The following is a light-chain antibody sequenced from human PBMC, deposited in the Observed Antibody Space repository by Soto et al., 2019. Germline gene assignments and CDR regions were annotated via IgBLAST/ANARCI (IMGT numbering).Light chain of an antibody. CDR2: GAS. J-gene: IGKJ4*01. CDR1: QSVSSN. Sequence: EIAMTQSPATLSVSPGERATLSCRASQSVSSNLVWYQQKPGQVPRLLIYGASTRATGFPARFSGSGSGTEFTLTISSLQSEDFAVYYCQQYNDWPLTFGGGTKV. CDR3: QQYNDWPLT. V-gene: IGKV3-15*01.